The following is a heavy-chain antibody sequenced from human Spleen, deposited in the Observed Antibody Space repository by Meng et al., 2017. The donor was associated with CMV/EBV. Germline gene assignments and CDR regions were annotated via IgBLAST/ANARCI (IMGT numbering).Heavy chain of an antibody. J-gene: IGHJ4*02. D-gene: IGHD2-2*02. Sequence: GESLKISCAASGFIFSNYEMNWVRQGPGKGLEWVSFISSSDSSIYYADSVQGRFTISRDNAKNSLYLQMNSLRAEDTGVYFCASGHCSSTSCYTGEFWGQGTLVTVSS. CDR3: ASGHCSSTSCYTGEF. CDR1: GFIFSNYE. CDR2: ISSSDSSI. V-gene: IGHV3-48*03.